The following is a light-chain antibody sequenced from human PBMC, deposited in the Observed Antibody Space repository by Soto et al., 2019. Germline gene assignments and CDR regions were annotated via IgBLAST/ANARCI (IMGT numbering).Light chain of an antibody. Sequence: QPVLTQPPSVSGAPGKRVTISCVNSTSKIGAGFDVHWSQQLPGTAPKLRISVNTKRPSGVPDRFSGSKSGTSASLAITGLQAEDEAHYYCQSYDNGLSHFVAFGEGTKLTVL. CDR3: QSYDNGLSHFVA. CDR2: VNT. J-gene: IGLJ2*01. CDR1: TSKIGAGFD. V-gene: IGLV1-40*01.